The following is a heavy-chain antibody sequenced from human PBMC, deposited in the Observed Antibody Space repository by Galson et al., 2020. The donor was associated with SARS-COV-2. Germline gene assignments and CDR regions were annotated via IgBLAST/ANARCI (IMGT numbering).Heavy chain of an antibody. CDR2: IYYSGST. Sequence: SETLSLTCTVSGGSISSYYWSWIRQPPGKGLEWIGYIYYSGSTNYNPSLKSRVTISVDTSKNQFSLKLSSVTAADTAVYYCARLYCSGGSCYSGHDYWGQGTLVTVSS. CDR3: ARLYCSGGSCYSGHDY. V-gene: IGHV4-59*01. CDR1: GGSISSYY. J-gene: IGHJ4*02. D-gene: IGHD2-15*01.